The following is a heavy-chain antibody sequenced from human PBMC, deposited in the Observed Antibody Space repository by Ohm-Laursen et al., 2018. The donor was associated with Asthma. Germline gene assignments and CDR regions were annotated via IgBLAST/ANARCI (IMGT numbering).Heavy chain of an antibody. V-gene: IGHV4-31*03. CDR2: IYYTGST. D-gene: IGHD3-3*01. J-gene: IGHJ5*02. CDR1: GDSFTSGGHY. Sequence: TLSLTCTVSGDSFTSGGHYWSWIRQLPGKGLEWIGYIYYTGSTYYNPSLKSRVTISVDTSKKQFSLKLSSVTAADTAVYFCGRQGDLPYTFGTWGQGILVTVSS. CDR3: GRQGDLPYTFGT.